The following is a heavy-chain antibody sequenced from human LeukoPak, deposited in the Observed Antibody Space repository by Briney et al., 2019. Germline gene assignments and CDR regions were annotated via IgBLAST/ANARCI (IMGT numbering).Heavy chain of an antibody. J-gene: IGHJ4*02. CDR3: AREEILWFGESLGY. Sequence: GGSLRLSCAASGFTFSDYYMSWIRQAPGKGLEWVSYISSSSSTIYYADSVKGRFTISRDNAKNSLYLQMNSLRAEDTAVYYCAREEILWFGESLGYWGQGTLVTVSS. D-gene: IGHD3-10*01. CDR1: GFTFSDYY. V-gene: IGHV3-11*04. CDR2: ISSSSSTI.